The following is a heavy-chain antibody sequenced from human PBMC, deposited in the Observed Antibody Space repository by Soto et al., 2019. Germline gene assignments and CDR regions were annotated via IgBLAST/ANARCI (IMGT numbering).Heavy chain of an antibody. CDR1: GFTFSSYS. Sequence: GGSLRLSCAASGFTFSSYSMNWVRQAPGKGLEWVSYISSSSSTIYYADSVKGRFTISRDNAKNSLYLQMNSLRAEDTAVYYCARDVKYEVLNAFDIWGQGTMVTVSS. CDR2: ISSSSSTI. D-gene: IGHD3-9*01. V-gene: IGHV3-48*01. J-gene: IGHJ3*02. CDR3: ARDVKYEVLNAFDI.